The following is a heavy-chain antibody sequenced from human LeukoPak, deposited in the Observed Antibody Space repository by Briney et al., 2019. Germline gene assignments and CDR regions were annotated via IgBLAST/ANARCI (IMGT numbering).Heavy chain of an antibody. CDR1: GFTFSSYA. D-gene: IGHD4-17*01. J-gene: IGHJ4*02. CDR3: AREGNYGDRDY. CDR2: ISYDGSNK. V-gene: IGHV3-30-3*01. Sequence: GGSLRLSCAASGFTFSSYAMHWVRQAPGKGLEWVAVISYDGSNKYYADSVKGRFTTSRDNSKNTLYLQMNSLRAEDTAVYYCAREGNYGDRDYWGQGTLVTVSS.